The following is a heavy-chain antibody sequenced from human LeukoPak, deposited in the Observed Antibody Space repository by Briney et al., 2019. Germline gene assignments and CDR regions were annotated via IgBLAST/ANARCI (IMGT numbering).Heavy chain of an antibody. CDR1: GFTFSDYY. CDR2: ISSSGTTI. J-gene: IGHJ4*02. CDR3: ARVEDYDILTGFDY. V-gene: IGHV3-11*04. D-gene: IGHD3-9*01. Sequence: PGGSLRLSCAASGFTFSDYYMSWIRQAPGKGLEWVSYISSSGTTIYYADSVKGRFTISRDNAKNSLYLQMNSLRAEDTAVYYCARVEDYDILTGFDYWGQGTLVTVSS.